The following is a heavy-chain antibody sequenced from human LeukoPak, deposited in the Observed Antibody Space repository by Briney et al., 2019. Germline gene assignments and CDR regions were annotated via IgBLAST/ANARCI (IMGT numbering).Heavy chain of an antibody. D-gene: IGHD3-10*01. CDR2: IIPILGIA. CDR1: GYTFTGYY. Sequence: SVKVSCKASGYTFTGYYMHWVRQAPGQGLEWMGRIIPILGIANYAQKFQGRVTITADKSTSTAYMELSSLRSEDTAVYYCASSAGNYGWFDPWGQGTLVTVSS. CDR3: ASSAGNYGWFDP. J-gene: IGHJ5*02. V-gene: IGHV1-69*02.